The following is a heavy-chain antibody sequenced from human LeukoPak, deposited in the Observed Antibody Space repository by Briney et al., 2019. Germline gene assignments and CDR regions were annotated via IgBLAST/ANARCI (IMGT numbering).Heavy chain of an antibody. CDR3: AKGSIVVVPARKAGFDY. CDR2: ISGSGGST. V-gene: IGHV3-23*01. Sequence: GGSLRLSCAASGFTFSSYAMSWVRQAPGKGLEWVSAISGSGGSTYYADSVKGRFTISRDNSKNTLYLQMNSLRAEDTAVYYCAKGSIVVVPARKAGFDYWGQGTLVTVSS. D-gene: IGHD2-2*01. CDR1: GFTFSSYA. J-gene: IGHJ4*02.